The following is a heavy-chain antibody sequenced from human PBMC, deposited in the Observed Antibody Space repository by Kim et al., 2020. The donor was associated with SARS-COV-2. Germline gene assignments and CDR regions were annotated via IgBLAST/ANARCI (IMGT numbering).Heavy chain of an antibody. CDR1: GFTVSSYY. Sequence: GGSLRLSCAASGFTVSSYYMSWVRQAPGKGLEWVSVIYSGGSTYYADSVKGRFTISRDNSKNTLYLQMNSLRAEDTAVYYCARAPLTESDIWGQGTMVTVSS. CDR2: IYSGGST. D-gene: IGHD1-20*01. V-gene: IGHV3-53*01. CDR3: ARAPLTESDI. J-gene: IGHJ3*02.